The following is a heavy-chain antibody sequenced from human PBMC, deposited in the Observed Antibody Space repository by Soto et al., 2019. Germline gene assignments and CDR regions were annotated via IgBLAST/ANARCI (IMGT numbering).Heavy chain of an antibody. Sequence: PGGSLRLSCAASGFTFSSYSMNWVRQAPGKGLEWVSYISSSSSTIYYADSVKGRFTISRDNAKNSLYLQMNSLRDEDTAVYYCARELGRDWDYAEVMDVWGQGTTVTVSS. CDR3: ARELGRDWDYAEVMDV. CDR1: GFTFSSYS. V-gene: IGHV3-48*02. D-gene: IGHD2-21*01. CDR2: ISSSSSTI. J-gene: IGHJ6*02.